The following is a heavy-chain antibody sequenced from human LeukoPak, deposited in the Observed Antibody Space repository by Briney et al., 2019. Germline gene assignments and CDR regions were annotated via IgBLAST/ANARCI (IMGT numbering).Heavy chain of an antibody. CDR2: ISAYNGNT. Sequence: ASVKLSCNSSGYTFTSYGISWVRQAPGQGLEWMGWISAYNGNTNYAQKLQGRVTMTTDTSTSTAYMELTRLRSDDKAVYYCARSFGEDAFDLWGQGTMVTVSS. CDR3: ARSFGEDAFDL. J-gene: IGHJ3*01. V-gene: IGHV1-18*01. CDR1: GYTFTSYG. D-gene: IGHD3-3*01.